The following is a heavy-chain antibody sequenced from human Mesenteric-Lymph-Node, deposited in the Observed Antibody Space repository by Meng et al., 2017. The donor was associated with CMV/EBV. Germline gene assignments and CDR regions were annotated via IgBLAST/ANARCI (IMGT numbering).Heavy chain of an antibody. D-gene: IGHD2-2*01. CDR3: ARGPHYCSTTRCYESLPWFDP. Sequence: YYWSRIRVAQGKRPESIGSRCHSGNTNYNPSRRSRVTMSLDTSKNQLSLKLSSMSAADTAVYYCARGPHYCSTTRCYESLPWFDPWGQGTLVTVSS. CDR2: RCHSGNT. CDR1: YY. V-gene: IGHV4-59*01. J-gene: IGHJ5*02.